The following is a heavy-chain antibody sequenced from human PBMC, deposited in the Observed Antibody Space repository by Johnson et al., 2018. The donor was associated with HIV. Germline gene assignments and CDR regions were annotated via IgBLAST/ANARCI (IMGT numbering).Heavy chain of an antibody. J-gene: IGHJ3*02. D-gene: IGHD3-3*02. V-gene: IGHV3-30*19. CDR1: GFTFNTYD. CDR2: ISYDGSKN. CDR3: VRGGGQPFLEWLLGGGGFDM. Sequence: QVQLVESGGGVVQPGGSLRLSCAASGFTFNTYDMHWVRQAPGKGLEWVAIISYDGSKNYNADSVKGRFTISRDNSKNTLYLQRNSLRLEDTAVYYCVRGGGQPFLEWLLGGGGFDMWGQGTMVTVSS.